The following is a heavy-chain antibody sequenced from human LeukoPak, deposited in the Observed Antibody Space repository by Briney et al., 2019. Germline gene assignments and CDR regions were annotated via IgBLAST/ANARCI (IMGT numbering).Heavy chain of an antibody. CDR3: AKECDFWSGYYFPGYYYGMDV. CDR1: GYTLTELS. D-gene: IGHD3-3*01. CDR2: FDPEDGET. Sequence: ASVKVSCKVSGYTLTELSMHWVRQAPGKGLEWMGGFDPEDGETIYAQKFQGRVTMTEDTSTDTAYMELSSLRAEDTAVYYCAKECDFWSGYYFPGYYYGMDVWGQGTTVTVSS. J-gene: IGHJ6*02. V-gene: IGHV1-24*01.